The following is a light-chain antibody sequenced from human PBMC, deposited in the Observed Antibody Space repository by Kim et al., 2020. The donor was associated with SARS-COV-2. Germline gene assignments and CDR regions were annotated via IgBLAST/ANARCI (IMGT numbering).Light chain of an antibody. CDR3: LLSYSGARPVV. V-gene: IGLV7-46*01. CDR2: DTS. J-gene: IGLJ2*01. CDR1: TGAVTSGHY. Sequence: QAVVTQEPSLTVSPGGTVTLTCGSSTGAVTSGHYPYWFQQKPGQAPRTLIYDTSNKHSWTPARLSGSLLGGKAALTLSGAQPEDGAEYYCLLSYSGARPVVLGGGTRRTVL.